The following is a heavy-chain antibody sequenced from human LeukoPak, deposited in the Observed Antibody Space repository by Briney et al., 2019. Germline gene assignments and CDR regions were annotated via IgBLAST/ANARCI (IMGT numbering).Heavy chain of an antibody. V-gene: IGHV3-30*18. CDR3: AKRGRYDILTGYSYGMDV. J-gene: IGHJ6*02. Sequence: GGSLRLSCAASGFTFSSYGMHWVRQAPGKGLEWVAVISYDGSNKYYADSVKGRFTISRDNSKNTLYLQMNSLRAEDTAVYYCAKRGRYDILTGYSYGMDVWGQGTTVTVSS. CDR2: ISYDGSNK. D-gene: IGHD3-9*01. CDR1: GFTFSSYG.